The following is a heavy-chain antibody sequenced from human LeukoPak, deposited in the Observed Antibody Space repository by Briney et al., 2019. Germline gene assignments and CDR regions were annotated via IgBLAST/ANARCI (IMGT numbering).Heavy chain of an antibody. Sequence: PGGSLRLSCAASGFTFSNYWMSWVRQAPGKGLEWLANINQDGSEIYYVDSVKGRFTISRDNGKNSLYLQINSLRADDTAVYYCARESTSVGTPYQFDSWGQGILVTVSS. CDR1: GFTFSNYW. CDR3: ARESTSVGTPYQFDS. CDR2: INQDGSEI. J-gene: IGHJ4*02. D-gene: IGHD2-2*01. V-gene: IGHV3-7*01.